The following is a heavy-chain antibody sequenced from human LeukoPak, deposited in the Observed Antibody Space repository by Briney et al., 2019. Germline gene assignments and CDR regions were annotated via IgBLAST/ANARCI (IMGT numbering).Heavy chain of an antibody. CDR1: GYTFSNYG. Sequence: ASVKVSCKASGYTFSNYGISWVRQAPGQGLEWMGWISAYNGDTKYAQKFQGRVAMTTDTYTSTVYMELRSLTSDDTAVYYCARDSGMVAIGWGYWGQGTLVTVSS. CDR2: ISAYNGDT. CDR3: ARDSGMVAIGWGY. D-gene: IGHD3-10*01. V-gene: IGHV1-18*04. J-gene: IGHJ4*02.